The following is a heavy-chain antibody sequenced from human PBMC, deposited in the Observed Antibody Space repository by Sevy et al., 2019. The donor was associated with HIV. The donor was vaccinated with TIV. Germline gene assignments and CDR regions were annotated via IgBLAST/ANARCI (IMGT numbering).Heavy chain of an antibody. V-gene: IGHV3-15*07. D-gene: IGHD5-12*01. CDR3: SMEDGYNYFDY. CDR1: GFTLNKAW. Sequence: GGSLRLSCAASGFTLNKAWMNWVRQAPGKGLEWVGRIKSETDGGTTDNAEPVKGRFSISRYDSKNTLYLQMNSLKIDDTAVYYCSMEDGYNYFDYWGQGALVTVSS. CDR2: IKSETDGGTT. J-gene: IGHJ4*02.